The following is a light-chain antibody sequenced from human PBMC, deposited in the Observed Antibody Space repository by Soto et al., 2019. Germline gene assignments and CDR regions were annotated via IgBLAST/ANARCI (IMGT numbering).Light chain of an antibody. CDR2: GAS. CDR1: QSVRSN. J-gene: IGKJ4*01. V-gene: IGKV3-20*01. Sequence: EVVMTQSPATLSVSPGERVTLSCRASQSVRSNLAWYQQTPGQAPRLLIYGASNRAAGIPDRFSGSGSGTDFTLTISRLEPEDFALYYCQQYGNSPPLTFGGGTKGDIK. CDR3: QQYGNSPPLT.